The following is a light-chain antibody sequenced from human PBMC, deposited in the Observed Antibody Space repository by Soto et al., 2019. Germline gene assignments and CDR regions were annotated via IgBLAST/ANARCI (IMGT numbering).Light chain of an antibody. J-gene: IGKJ2*01. Sequence: EIVLTQSPGTLSLSPGDRATLSCRASQSVYSNSLAWYQQKSGQAPRLLIFGASNRATGIPDRFSGSGSGTEFTLSISRLEPEDFAVYYCQQYGSSPYTFGQVTKLETK. V-gene: IGKV3-20*01. CDR2: GAS. CDR1: QSVYSNS. CDR3: QQYGSSPYT.